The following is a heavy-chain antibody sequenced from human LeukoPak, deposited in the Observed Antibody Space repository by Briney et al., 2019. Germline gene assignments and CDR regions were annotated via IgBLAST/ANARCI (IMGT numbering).Heavy chain of an antibody. Sequence: SETLSLTCTVSGGSISSYFWSWIRQPPGKGLEWIGYIYYSGSTSYNPSLKSRLTISVDTSKRQFSLKLSSVTAADTAVYYCARADYGMWPFDYWGQGTLVTVSS. D-gene: IGHD4/OR15-4a*01. CDR1: GGSISSYF. CDR3: ARADYGMWPFDY. J-gene: IGHJ4*02. V-gene: IGHV4-59*01. CDR2: IYYSGST.